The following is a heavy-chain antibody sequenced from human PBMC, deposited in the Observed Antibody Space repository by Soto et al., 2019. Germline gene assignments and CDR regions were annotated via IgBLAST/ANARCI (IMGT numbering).Heavy chain of an antibody. Sequence: SVKLSCKASGYTFTSYYVHWVRQAPGQGLEWMGIINPSGGSTSYAQEFQGRVTMTRDTSTSTVYMELSSLRSEDTAVYYCARCSSGWYRENYYYGMDVWGQGTTVTVSS. CDR1: GYTFTSYY. D-gene: IGHD6-19*01. CDR3: ARCSSGWYRENYYYGMDV. CDR2: INPSGGST. V-gene: IGHV1-46*01. J-gene: IGHJ6*02.